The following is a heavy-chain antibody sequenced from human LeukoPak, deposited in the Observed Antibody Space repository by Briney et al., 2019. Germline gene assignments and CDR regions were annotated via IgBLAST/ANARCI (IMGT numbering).Heavy chain of an antibody. D-gene: IGHD6-19*01. Sequence: SGGSLRLSCAASGFTFSSYWMSWVRQAPGKGLEWVANIKQDGGEKWYLDSVKGRYTISRDNTKNSVFLQMNSLRAEDTAVYYCARHGGGWYVDYWGQGTLVTVSS. J-gene: IGHJ4*02. CDR2: IKQDGGEK. CDR1: GFTFSSYW. V-gene: IGHV3-7*01. CDR3: ARHGGGWYVDY.